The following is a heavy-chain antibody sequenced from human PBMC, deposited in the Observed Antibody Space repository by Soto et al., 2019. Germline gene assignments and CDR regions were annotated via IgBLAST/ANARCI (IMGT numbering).Heavy chain of an antibody. J-gene: IGHJ4*02. CDR3: ARAQYSSSWYPFDY. Sequence: QVQLVESGGGVVQPGRSLRLSCAAPGFTFSSYGMHWVRQAPGKGLEWVAVIYYDGSNKYYADSVKGRFTISRDNSKNTLYLQMNSLRAEDTALYYCARAQYSSSWYPFDYWGQGTLVTVSS. D-gene: IGHD6-13*01. V-gene: IGHV3-33*01. CDR2: IYYDGSNK. CDR1: GFTFSSYG.